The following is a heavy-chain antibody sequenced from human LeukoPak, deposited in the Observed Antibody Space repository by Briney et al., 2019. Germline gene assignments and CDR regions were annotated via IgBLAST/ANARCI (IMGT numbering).Heavy chain of an antibody. V-gene: IGHV3-48*02. J-gene: IGHJ4*02. D-gene: IGHD2-15*01. CDR3: ARDRGYCSGGSCYTYYFDY. CDR2: ISLSSGSI. Sequence: QSGGSLRLSCAASGFTFSSYSMNWVRQAPGKGLEWISYISLSSGSIYYAGSVKGRFTISRDNGKNSLYLQMNSLRDEDTAVYYCARDRGYCSGGSCYTYYFDYWGQGTLVTVSS. CDR1: GFTFSSYS.